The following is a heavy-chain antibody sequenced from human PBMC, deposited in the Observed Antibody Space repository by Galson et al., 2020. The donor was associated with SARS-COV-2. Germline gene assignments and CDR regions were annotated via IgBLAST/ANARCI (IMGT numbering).Heavy chain of an antibody. D-gene: IGHD1-26*01. J-gene: IGHJ3*02. V-gene: IGHV4-61*01. CDR2: IYYIGST. CDR1: GGSVSSNSYY. CDR3: AKSSPTSWWEGRPDAFDI. Sequence: PSETLSLTCTVSGGSVSSNSYYWNWIRQPPGKGLEWIGYIYYIGSTKYNPSLKSRVTISADTSKNQFSLELSSVTAADTAMYYCAKSSPTSWWEGRPDAFDIWGQGTMVTVSS.